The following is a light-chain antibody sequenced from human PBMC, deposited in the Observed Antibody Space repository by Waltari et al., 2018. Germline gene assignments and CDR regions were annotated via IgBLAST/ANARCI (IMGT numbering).Light chain of an antibody. J-gene: IGKJ1*01. CDR2: DAS. V-gene: IGKV3-20*01. Sequence: VLTQSPGTLSLSPGERATLSCRASQSVGKYLAWYRQKPGQAPRLLIYDASTRATGVPDRFSGSGFGKDFSLTISRREPKDFAVYYCQKYVNLPATFGQGTRVEIK. CDR1: QSVGKY. CDR3: QKYVNLPAT.